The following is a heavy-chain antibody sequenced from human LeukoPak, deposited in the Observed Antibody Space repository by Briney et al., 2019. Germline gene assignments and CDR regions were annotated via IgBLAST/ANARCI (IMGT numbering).Heavy chain of an antibody. Sequence: SQTLSLTCDISGDSVSSNNGAWNWIRQSPSRGLEWLGRTYYRSKWYNDYAGSLNGRITISPETSKNQFSLHLNSVAPEDTAVYYCARDLGNTGWYTFDYWGQGILATVSS. CDR3: ARDLGNTGWYTFDY. D-gene: IGHD6-19*01. J-gene: IGHJ4*02. CDR2: TYYRSKWYN. V-gene: IGHV6-1*01. CDR1: GDSVSSNNGA.